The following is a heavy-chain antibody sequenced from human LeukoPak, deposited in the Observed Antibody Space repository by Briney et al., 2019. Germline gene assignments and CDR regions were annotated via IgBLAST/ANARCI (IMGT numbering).Heavy chain of an antibody. CDR3: ARALRYSSGWALDY. CDR1: VDSVSSDSAD. D-gene: IGHD6-19*01. CDR2: TYYRSKWYN. Sequence: SQTLSLTCAISVDSVSSDSADWNWIRQSPSRGLEWLGRTYYRSKWYNDYAVSVKSRITINPDTSKNQFSLQLNSVTPEDTAVYYCARALRYSSGWALDYWGQGTLVTVSS. V-gene: IGHV6-1*01. J-gene: IGHJ4*02.